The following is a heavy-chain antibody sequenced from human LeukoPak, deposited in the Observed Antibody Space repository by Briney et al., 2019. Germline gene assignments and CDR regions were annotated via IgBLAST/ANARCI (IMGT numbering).Heavy chain of an antibody. V-gene: IGHV3-74*01. CDR1: GFTFSNYW. CDR3: ATSPLLWFGEYDDS. CDR2: INGDGRST. Sequence: PGGSPRLSCAASGFTFSNYWMHWVRQAPGKGLVWVSRINGDGRSTTYGDSVKGRFTISRDNAKNRLYLQMNSLRAEDTAVYYCATSPLLWFGEYDDSWGQGTPVIVSS. D-gene: IGHD3-10*01. J-gene: IGHJ4*02.